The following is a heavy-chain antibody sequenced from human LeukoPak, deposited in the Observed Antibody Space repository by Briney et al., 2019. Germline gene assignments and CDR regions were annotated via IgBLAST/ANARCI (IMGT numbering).Heavy chain of an antibody. V-gene: IGHV3-7*01. J-gene: IGHJ4*02. CDR3: ARDYYGNFDY. Sequence: GGSLRLSCAASGFTFSSYAMSWVRQAPGKGLEWVANIKQDGSEKYYVDSVKGRSTISRDNAKNSLYLQMNSLRAEDTAVYYCARDYYGNFDYWGQGTLVTVSS. D-gene: IGHD4-17*01. CDR1: GFTFSSYA. CDR2: IKQDGSEK.